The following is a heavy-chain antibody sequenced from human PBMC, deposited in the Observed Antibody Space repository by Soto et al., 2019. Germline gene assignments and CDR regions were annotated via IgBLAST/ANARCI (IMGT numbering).Heavy chain of an antibody. CDR1: GYTFSAYA. D-gene: IGHD2-2*01. J-gene: IGHJ4*02. Sequence: GASVKVSCKASGYTFSAYAIHWVRQAPGQRLEWMGWINVANGNTGYSQNFQDRFTITRDTSATTAHMELSSLRSEDTAVYFCAREASTAGGSCYAHWGQGTLVTVSS. CDR3: AREASTAGGSCYAH. V-gene: IGHV1-3*01. CDR2: INVANGNT.